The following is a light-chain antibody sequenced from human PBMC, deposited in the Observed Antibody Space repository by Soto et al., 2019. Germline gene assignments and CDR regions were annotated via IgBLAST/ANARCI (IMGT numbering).Light chain of an antibody. CDR2: RNN. CDR1: SSNVGSNY. Sequence: QSVLTQPPSASGTPGQRVTISCSGSSSNVGSNYVYWYQQLPGTAPKLLIYRNNQRPSGVPDRFSGSESGTSASLAISGLRSEDEADYYCAAWDDRLSGPGVVFGGGTKLTVL. J-gene: IGLJ2*01. V-gene: IGLV1-47*01. CDR3: AAWDDRLSGPGVV.